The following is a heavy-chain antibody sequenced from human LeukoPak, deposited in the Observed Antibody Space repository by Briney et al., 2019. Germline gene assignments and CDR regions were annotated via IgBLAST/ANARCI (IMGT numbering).Heavy chain of an antibody. CDR1: GGSISSYY. CDR2: IYTSGST. J-gene: IGHJ5*02. V-gene: IGHV4-4*07. D-gene: IGHD2-15*01. Sequence: SETLSLTCTVSGGSISSYYWSWIRQPAGKGLEWIGRIYTSGSTNYNPSLKSRVTMSVDTSKNQFSLKLSSVTAADTAVYYCARDASVVAAPETKWLDPWGQGTLVTVSS. CDR3: ARDASVVAAPETKWLDP.